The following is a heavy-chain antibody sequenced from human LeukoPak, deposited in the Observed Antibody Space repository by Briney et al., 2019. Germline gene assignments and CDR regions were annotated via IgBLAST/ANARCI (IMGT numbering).Heavy chain of an antibody. D-gene: IGHD1-26*01. CDR2: IYSGGST. V-gene: IGHV3-53*01. Sequence: GGSLRLSCAASGFTVSSNYMSWVRQAPGKGLERVSVIYSGGSTYYADSVKGRFTISRDNSKNTLYLQMNSLRAEDTAVYYCASGSYGRYFDYWGQGTLVTVSS. J-gene: IGHJ4*02. CDR1: GFTVSSNY. CDR3: ASGSYGRYFDY.